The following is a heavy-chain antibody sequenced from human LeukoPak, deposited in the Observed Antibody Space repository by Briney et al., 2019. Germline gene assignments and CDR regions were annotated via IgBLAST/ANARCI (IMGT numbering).Heavy chain of an antibody. CDR1: GGSFSGYY. Sequence: PSETLSLTCAVYGGSFSGYYWSWIRQPPGKGLEWIGEINHSGSTNYNPSLKSRVTISVDTSKNQFSLKLSSVTAADTAVYYCARGISRTVTTRRCFDYWGQGTLVTASS. J-gene: IGHJ4*02. CDR3: ARGISRTVTTRRCFDY. CDR2: INHSGST. D-gene: IGHD4-11*01. V-gene: IGHV4-34*01.